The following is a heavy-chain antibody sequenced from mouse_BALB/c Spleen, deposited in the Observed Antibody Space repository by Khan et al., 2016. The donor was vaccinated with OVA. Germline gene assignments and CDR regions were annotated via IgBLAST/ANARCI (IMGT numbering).Heavy chain of an antibody. CDR2: INPNNGGT. Sequence: QVQLKESGAELVKPGASVKLSCKASGYIFTSYYMYWVKQRPGQGLEWIGEINPNNGGTNFNEKFKSKATLPVDKSSSTAYMQLSSLTSEDSAVYYCTRSRYGSFAYWGQGTLVTVSA. J-gene: IGHJ3*01. V-gene: IGHV1S81*02. CDR3: TRSRYGSFAY. D-gene: IGHD2-10*02. CDR1: GYIFTSYY.